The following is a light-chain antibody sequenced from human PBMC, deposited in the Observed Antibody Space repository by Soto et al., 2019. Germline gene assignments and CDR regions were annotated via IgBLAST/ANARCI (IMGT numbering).Light chain of an antibody. V-gene: IGLV2-14*01. Sequence: QSALTQPASVSGSPGQSSTISCTGTNSDVGGYNYVSWYQQHPGKAPKLVIYEVNNRPSRVSDRFFGSKSGNTASLTISGLQTEDEADYYCSSYSSSGAQVFGAGTKVTV. CDR2: EVN. CDR1: NSDVGGYNY. J-gene: IGLJ1*01. CDR3: SSYSSSGAQV.